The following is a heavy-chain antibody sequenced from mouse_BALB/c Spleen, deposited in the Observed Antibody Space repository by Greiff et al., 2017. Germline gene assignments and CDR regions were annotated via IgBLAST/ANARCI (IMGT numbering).Heavy chain of an antibody. J-gene: IGHJ3*01. CDR2: ISYDGSN. V-gene: IGHV3-6*02. CDR3: ARDSPGGFAY. CDR1: GYSITSGYY. Sequence: EVKLVESGPGLVKPSQSLSLTCSVTGYSITSGYYWNWIRQFPGNKLEWMGYISYDGSNNYNPSLKNRISITRDTSKNQFFLKLNSVTTEDTATYYCARDSPGGFAYWGQGTLVTVSA.